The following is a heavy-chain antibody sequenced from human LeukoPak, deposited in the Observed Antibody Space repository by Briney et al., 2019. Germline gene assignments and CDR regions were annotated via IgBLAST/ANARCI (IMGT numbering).Heavy chain of an antibody. Sequence: GGSLRLSCAASGFTFSSYAMSWVRQAPGKGLEWVSAIRGSGDRTHYADSVKGRFTISRDNSKNTLYLQMNSLRAEDTAVYYCAKDSKIVGATFRSYHYMDVWGKGTAVTVSS. J-gene: IGHJ6*03. CDR3: AKDSKIVGATFRSYHYMDV. V-gene: IGHV3-23*01. CDR1: GFTFSSYA. CDR2: IRGSGDRT. D-gene: IGHD1-26*01.